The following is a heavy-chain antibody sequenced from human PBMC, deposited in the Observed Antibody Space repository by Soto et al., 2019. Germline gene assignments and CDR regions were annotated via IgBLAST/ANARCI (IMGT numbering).Heavy chain of an antibody. CDR1: GDSINSNYC. D-gene: IGHD6-19*01. J-gene: IGHJ4*02. CDR3: ARDTGWGLGY. V-gene: IGHV4-4*02. CDR2: IYYSGGT. Sequence: QVQLQESGPGLVRPSGTLSLTCAVSGDSINSNYCWTWVRQPPGKGLEWIAEIYYSGGTSYNRSLKSGVTISMDKSKNQFSLNLTSVTAADTAMYYCARDTGWGLGYWGQGTLVTVSS.